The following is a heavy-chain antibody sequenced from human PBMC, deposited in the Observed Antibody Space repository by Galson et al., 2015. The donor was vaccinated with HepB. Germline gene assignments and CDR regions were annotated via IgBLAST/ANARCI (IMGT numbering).Heavy chain of an antibody. CDR1: GLTVSSSH. Sequence: SLRLSCAASGLTVSSSHMSWVRQAPGKGLEWVSSIYSDNSGGNTYYADSVKGRFTISRDNSKNTLYLQMNTLRAEDTAVYYCARDRLGYNYYGMDVWGQGTTATVFS. D-gene: IGHD6-25*01. V-gene: IGHV3-53*01. J-gene: IGHJ6*02. CDR3: ARDRLGYNYYGMDV. CDR2: IYSDNSGGNT.